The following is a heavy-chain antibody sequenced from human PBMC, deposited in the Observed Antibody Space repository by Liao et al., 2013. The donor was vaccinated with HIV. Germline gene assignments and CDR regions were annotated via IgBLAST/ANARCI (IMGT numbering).Heavy chain of an antibody. V-gene: IGHV4-59*10. CDR1: RGSIGPYY. J-gene: IGHJ4*02. D-gene: IGHD3-16*01. Sequence: QVQLQQWGAGLLKPSETLSLTCTVSRGSIGPYYWSWIRQPAGKGLEWIGRIYTSGSTNYNPSLKSRVTISVDTSKNQFSLKLSSVTAADTAVYFCARGGERNFDYWGQGTLVTVSS. CDR2: IYTSGST. CDR3: ARGGERNFDY.